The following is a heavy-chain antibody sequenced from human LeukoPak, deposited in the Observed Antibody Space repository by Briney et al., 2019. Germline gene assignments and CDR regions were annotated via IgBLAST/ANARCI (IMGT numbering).Heavy chain of an antibody. J-gene: IGHJ4*02. Sequence: SETLSLTYAVYGGSFSGYYWSWIRQPPGKGLEWIGEINHSGSTNYNPSLKSRVTISVDTSKNQFSLKLSSVTAADTAVYYCARGPGGYSYGHDYWGQGTLVTVSS. V-gene: IGHV4-34*01. CDR3: ARGPGGYSYGHDY. CDR1: GGSFSGYY. D-gene: IGHD5-18*01. CDR2: INHSGST.